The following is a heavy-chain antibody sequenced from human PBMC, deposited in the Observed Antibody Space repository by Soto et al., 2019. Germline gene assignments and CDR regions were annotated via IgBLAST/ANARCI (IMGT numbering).Heavy chain of an antibody. CDR1: GFTFGDYG. CDR2: ISFDGTEQ. Sequence: GGSLRLSCAASGFTFGDYGIHWVRQAPGKGLEWLALISFDGTEQHYADSVKGRFTISRDNSKNTLYLQMNSLRVDDTDVYYCTISLTYSFDYWGQGTLVTVYS. J-gene: IGHJ4*02. CDR3: TISLTYSFDY. D-gene: IGHD2-21*02. V-gene: IGHV3-30*03.